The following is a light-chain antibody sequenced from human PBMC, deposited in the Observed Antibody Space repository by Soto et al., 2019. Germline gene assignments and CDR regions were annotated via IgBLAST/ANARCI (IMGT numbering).Light chain of an antibody. CDR3: SSYASTSPVV. V-gene: IGLV2-14*01. Sequence: QSALTQPASVSGSPGQSITISCTGTSSDVVGYNYVSWYQHHPGKAPKLMIYEVSNRPSRVSNRFSGSKSDNTASLTISGLQAEDEAHYYCSSYASTSPVVFGGGIKLTVL. CDR1: SSDVVGYNY. J-gene: IGLJ2*01. CDR2: EVS.